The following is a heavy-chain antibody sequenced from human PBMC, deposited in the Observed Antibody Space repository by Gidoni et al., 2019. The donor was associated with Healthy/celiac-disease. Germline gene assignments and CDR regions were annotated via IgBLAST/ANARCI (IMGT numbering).Heavy chain of an antibody. CDR3: ARGGGTAVAGTEFGY. V-gene: IGHV4-39*07. D-gene: IGHD6-19*01. CDR1: GGSISSSSYY. Sequence: QLQLQASGPGLVKPSETLSLTCPVSGGSISSSSYYWGWIRQPPGKGLEWIGSIYYSGSTYYNPSLKSRVTISVDTSKNQFSLKLSSVTAADTAVYYCARGGGTAVAGTEFGYWGQGTLVTVSS. J-gene: IGHJ4*02. CDR2: IYYSGST.